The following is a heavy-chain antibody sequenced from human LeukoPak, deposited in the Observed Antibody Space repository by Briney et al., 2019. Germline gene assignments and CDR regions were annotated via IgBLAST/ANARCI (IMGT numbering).Heavy chain of an antibody. CDR2: IGIDSGNT. CDR3: ARDYKYAFDN. D-gene: IGHD5-24*01. Sequence: GGSLSLSCAASGFTFSDCMNWVRQAPGKGLEWISYIGIDSGNTNYADSVKGRFTISGDKAKNSLYLQMNSLRVEDTAVYYCARDYKYAFDNWGQGTLVTVSS. J-gene: IGHJ4*02. CDR1: GFTFSDC. V-gene: IGHV3-48*01.